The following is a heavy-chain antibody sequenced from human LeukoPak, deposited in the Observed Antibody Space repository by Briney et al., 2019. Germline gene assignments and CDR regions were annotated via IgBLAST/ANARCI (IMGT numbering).Heavy chain of an antibody. D-gene: IGHD1-26*01. V-gene: IGHV3-7*01. CDR3: ARDGKAKNDY. J-gene: IGHJ4*02. CDR1: GFTFRSYW. CDR2: IKQEGIER. Sequence: GGALRLSCVASGFTFRSYWMTWVRQAPGKGLEWVANIKQEGIERSYVDSVKGRFTISRDDAKNSLYLQMNSLRAEDTAVYFCARDGKAKNDYWGQGTLVTVST.